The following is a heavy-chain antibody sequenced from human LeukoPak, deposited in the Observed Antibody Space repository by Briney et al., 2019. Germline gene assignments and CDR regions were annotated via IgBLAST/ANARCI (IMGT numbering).Heavy chain of an antibody. CDR1: GFTFSSYG. CDR2: ISYDGSNK. D-gene: IGHD3-10*01. V-gene: IGHV3-30*03. J-gene: IGHJ4*02. CDR3: SHYGSVLTDY. Sequence: GGSLRLSCAASGFTFSSYGMHWVRQAPGKGLEWVAVISYDGSNKYYADSVKGRFTISRDNSKNTLYLQMNSLRAEDTAVYHCSHYGSVLTDYWGQGTLVTVSS.